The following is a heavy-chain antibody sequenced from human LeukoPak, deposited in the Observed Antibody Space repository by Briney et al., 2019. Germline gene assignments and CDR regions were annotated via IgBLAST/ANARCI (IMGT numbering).Heavy chain of an antibody. CDR3: ARGDIVVVPAAIHYYYYYYMDV. CDR2: INPNSGGT. V-gene: IGHV1-2*02. CDR1: GDTFTGYY. D-gene: IGHD2-2*01. Sequence: ASVKVSCKASGDTFTGYYMHWVRQAPGQGLEWMGWINPNSGGTNCAQKFQGRVTMTRDTSISTAYMELSRLRSDDTAVYYCARGDIVVVPAAIHYYYYYYMDVWGKGTTVTVSS. J-gene: IGHJ6*03.